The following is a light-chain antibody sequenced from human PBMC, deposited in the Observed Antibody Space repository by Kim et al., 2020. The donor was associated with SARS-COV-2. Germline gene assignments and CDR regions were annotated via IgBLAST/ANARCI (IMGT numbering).Light chain of an antibody. CDR3: SSYTSSSTWV. V-gene: IGLV2-14*01. J-gene: IGLJ3*02. CDR1: SSDVGGYNY. CDR2: DVS. Sequence: QSALTQPASVSGSPGQSMTISCTGTSSDVGGYNYVSWYQQHPGKATKLMLYDVSKRPSGVSNHFSGSKSGNTASLTISGLQAEDEADYYCSSYTSSSTWVFGGGTQLTVL.